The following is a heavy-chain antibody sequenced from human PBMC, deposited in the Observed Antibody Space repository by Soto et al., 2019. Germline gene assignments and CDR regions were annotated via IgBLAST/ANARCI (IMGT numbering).Heavy chain of an antibody. D-gene: IGHD5-12*01. CDR2: ISAYNGNT. J-gene: IGHJ6*02. V-gene: IGHV1-18*01. CDR3: ASDIVATIGYYYGMDV. Sequence: ASVKVSSKASGYTFTSYGISCVRQAPGQGLEWMGWISAYNGNTNYAQKLQGRVTMTTDTSTSTAYMELRSLRSADTAVYYCASDIVATIGYYYGMDVWCQGTTVTVS. CDR1: GYTFTSYG.